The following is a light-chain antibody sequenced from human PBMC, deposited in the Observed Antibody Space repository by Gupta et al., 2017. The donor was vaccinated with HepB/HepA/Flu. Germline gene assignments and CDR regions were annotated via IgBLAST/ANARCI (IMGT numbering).Light chain of an antibody. Sequence: DIQMTQSPSSLSASVGDRVTITCRASQGIRDDLSWYQQKPGRAPKRLIYSASSLQNGVPSRFSGSGSGTEFTLTISSLQPEDSAIYYCLQQNSYPITFGQGTQLEI. CDR2: SAS. V-gene: IGKV1-17*01. CDR1: QGIRDD. J-gene: IGKJ5*01. CDR3: LQQNSYPIT.